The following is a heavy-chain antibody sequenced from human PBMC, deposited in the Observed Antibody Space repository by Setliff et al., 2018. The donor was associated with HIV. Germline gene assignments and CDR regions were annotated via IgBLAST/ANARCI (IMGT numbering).Heavy chain of an antibody. CDR2: MNPNSGNT. V-gene: IGHV1-8*02. CDR1: GYTFTSYD. CDR3: ATAQRGYYDRGGRNHYYMDV. J-gene: IGHJ6*03. Sequence: ASVKVSCKASGYTFTSYDIHWVRQATGQGLEWMGWMNPNSGNTGYAQRFQGRVTMTRDTSVSTAYLELSNLRSEDTAVYYCATAQRGYYDRGGRNHYYMDVWGKGATVTVSS. D-gene: IGHD3-22*01.